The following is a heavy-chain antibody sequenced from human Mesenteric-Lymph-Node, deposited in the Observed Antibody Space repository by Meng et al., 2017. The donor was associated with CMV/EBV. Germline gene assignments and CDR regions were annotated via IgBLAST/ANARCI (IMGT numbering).Heavy chain of an antibody. V-gene: IGHV1-2*06. CDR3: ARVFDILTGYPYDY. Sequence: KASRYTFTGYYMHWVRQAPGQGLEWMGRINPNSGGTNYAQKFQGRVTMTRDTSISTAYMELSRLRSDDTAVYYCARVFDILTGYPYDYWGQGTLVTVSS. J-gene: IGHJ4*02. D-gene: IGHD3-9*01. CDR2: INPNSGGT. CDR1: RYTFTGYY.